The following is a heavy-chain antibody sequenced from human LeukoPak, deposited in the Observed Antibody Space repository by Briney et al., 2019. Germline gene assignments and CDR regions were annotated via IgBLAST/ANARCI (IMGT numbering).Heavy chain of an antibody. D-gene: IGHD6-13*01. V-gene: IGHV4-39*02. CDR1: GGSISSSSYY. CDR3: ARDEIAAAGTGFDP. Sequence: SETLSLTCTVSGGSISSSSYYWGWIRQPPGKGLEWIGSIYYSGSTYYNPSLKSRVTISVDTSKNQFSLKLSSVTAADTAVYYCARDEIAAAGTGFDPWGQGTLVTVSS. J-gene: IGHJ5*02. CDR2: IYYSGST.